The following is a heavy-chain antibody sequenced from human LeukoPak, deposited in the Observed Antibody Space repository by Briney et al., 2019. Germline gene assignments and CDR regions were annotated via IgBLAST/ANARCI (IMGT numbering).Heavy chain of an antibody. CDR3: ARDPPGDKVY. Sequence: SQTLSLTCTVSGGSISSGGYYWSWIRQPPGKGLEWIGYIYHSGSTYYNPSLKSRVTISVDRSKNQFSLKLSSVTAADTAVYYCARDPPGDKVYWGQGTLVTVSS. CDR1: GGSISSGGYY. D-gene: IGHD7-27*01. V-gene: IGHV4-30-2*01. J-gene: IGHJ4*02. CDR2: IYHSGST.